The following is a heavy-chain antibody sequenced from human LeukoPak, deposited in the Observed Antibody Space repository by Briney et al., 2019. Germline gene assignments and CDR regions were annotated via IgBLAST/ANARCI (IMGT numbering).Heavy chain of an antibody. J-gene: IGHJ1*01. Sequence: PGGSLRLSCAASGFTFSSYSMNWVRQAPGKGVEWVTSISSSSSYIYYADSVKGRFTISRDNAKNSLYMQMNSLRGEETDVYYCARAPGYYYDSSGYYPFQHWGQGTLVTVSS. CDR1: GFTFSSYS. CDR3: ARAPGYYYDSSGYYPFQH. V-gene: IGHV3-21*01. D-gene: IGHD3-22*01. CDR2: ISSSSSYI.